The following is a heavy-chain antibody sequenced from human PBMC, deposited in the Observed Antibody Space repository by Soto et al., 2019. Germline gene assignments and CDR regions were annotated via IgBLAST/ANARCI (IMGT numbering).Heavy chain of an antibody. D-gene: IGHD6-13*01. CDR3: ARLGNNLYSSSWYEGWFDP. CDR2: IIPIFGTA. Sequence: QVQLVQSGAEVKKPGSSVTVSCKASGGTFSSYAISWVRQAPGQGLEWMGGIIPIFGTANYAQKFQGRVTITADESTSTAYMELSSLRSEDTAVYYCARLGNNLYSSSWYEGWFDPWGQGTLVTVSS. V-gene: IGHV1-69*01. J-gene: IGHJ5*02. CDR1: GGTFSSYA.